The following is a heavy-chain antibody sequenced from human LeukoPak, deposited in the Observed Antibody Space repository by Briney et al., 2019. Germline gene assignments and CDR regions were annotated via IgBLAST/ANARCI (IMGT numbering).Heavy chain of an antibody. CDR2: ISYDGSNK. V-gene: IGHV3-30*04. D-gene: IGHD3-22*01. CDR1: GFTFSSYA. J-gene: IGHJ4*02. Sequence: AGGSLRLSCAASGFTFSSYAMHWVRQAPGKGLEWVAVISYDGSNKYYADSVKGRFTIFRDNSKNTLYLQMNSLRAEDTAVYYCARFSGYCPFDYWGQGTLVTVSS. CDR3: ARFSGYCPFDY.